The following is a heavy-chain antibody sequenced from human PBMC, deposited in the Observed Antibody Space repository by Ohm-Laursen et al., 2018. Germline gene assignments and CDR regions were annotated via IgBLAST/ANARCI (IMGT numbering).Heavy chain of an antibody. CDR1: GGSISSYY. J-gene: IGHJ5*02. CDR2: IYYSGST. Sequence: SETLSLTCTVSGGSISSYYWSWIRQPPGKGLEWIGYIYYSGSTNYNPSLKSRVTISVDTSKNQFSLKLSSVTAADTAVYYCARDNYDILTENWFDPWGRGTLVTVSS. CDR3: ARDNYDILTENWFDP. V-gene: IGHV4-59*12. D-gene: IGHD3-9*01.